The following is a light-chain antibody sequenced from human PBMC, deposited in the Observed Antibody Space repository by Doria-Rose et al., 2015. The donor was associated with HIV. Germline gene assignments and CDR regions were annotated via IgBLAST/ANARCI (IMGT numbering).Light chain of an antibody. CDR1: QAVSYNY. Sequence: EIVLTQSPGTLCLPPGERATLSCRASQAVSYNYLAWYQQRPGQAPRLLIYGASSRAADIPDRFSASGSGTDFTLTISRLESEDVAVYFCQQYGDSPPTFGQGTKMEIK. J-gene: IGKJ1*01. V-gene: IGKV3-20*01. CDR3: QQYGDSPPT. CDR2: GAS.